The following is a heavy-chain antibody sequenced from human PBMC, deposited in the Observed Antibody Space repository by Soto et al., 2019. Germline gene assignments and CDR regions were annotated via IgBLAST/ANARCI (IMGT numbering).Heavy chain of an antibody. CDR2: IYHSGST. J-gene: IGHJ5*02. V-gene: IGHV4-30-2*01. CDR1: GGSISSGGYS. D-gene: IGHD3-22*01. Sequence: SETLSLTCAVSGGSISSGGYSWSWIRQPPGKGLEWIGYIYHSGSTYYNPSLKSRVTISVDRSKNQFSLKLSSVTAADTAVYYCARGYDSSGYYLASYDPWGQGTLVTSPQ. CDR3: ARGYDSSGYYLASYDP.